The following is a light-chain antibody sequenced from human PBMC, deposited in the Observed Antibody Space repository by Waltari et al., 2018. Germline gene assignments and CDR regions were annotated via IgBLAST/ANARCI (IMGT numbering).Light chain of an antibody. J-gene: IGLJ2*01. CDR1: LLTKKF. CDR3: YSTDIFRSERGV. CDR2: KDT. Sequence: SYELTQPPSVSVSPGQTATITCSGDLLTKKFTSWYQQKSGQAPVMVIYKDTKRLSAIPERFSGSSSGTTAALTITGAQVEDEADYYCYSTDIFRSERGVFGGGTKLLVL. V-gene: IGLV3-10*01.